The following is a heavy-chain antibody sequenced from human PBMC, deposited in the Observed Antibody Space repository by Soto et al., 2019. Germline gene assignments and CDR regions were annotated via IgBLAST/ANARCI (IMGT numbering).Heavy chain of an antibody. CDR1: GYTFTSYG. CDR2: ISAHNGNT. V-gene: IGHV1-18*01. CDR3: ARALPPTDY. J-gene: IGHJ4*02. Sequence: QVQLVQSGAEVKKPGASVKVSCKASGYTFTSYGISWVRQAPGQGLEWMGWISAHNGNTIYAQKLQGRVTMTPDTSTSIAYMELRSLGSDDTAVYYCARALPPTDYWGQGTLVTVSS.